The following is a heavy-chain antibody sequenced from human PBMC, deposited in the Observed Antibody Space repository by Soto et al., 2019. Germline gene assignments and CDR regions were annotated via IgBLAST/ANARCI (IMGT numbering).Heavy chain of an antibody. CDR2: ISGSGSNT. D-gene: IGHD6-19*01. CDR3: AKQALSGSLDY. CDR1: VFTFISYA. V-gene: IGHV3-23*01. J-gene: IGHJ4*02. Sequence: GGSLRLSCAASVFTFISYAMSWVRQPPGKGLEWVSTISGSGSNTYYADSVKGRFTISRDNSKNTLYLQMNSLSAEDTAMFYCAKQALSGSLDYWGQGALVTVSS.